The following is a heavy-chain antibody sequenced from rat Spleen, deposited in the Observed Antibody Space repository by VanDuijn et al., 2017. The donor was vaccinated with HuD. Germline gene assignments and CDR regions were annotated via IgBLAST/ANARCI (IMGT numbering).Heavy chain of an antibody. J-gene: IGHJ3*01. CDR3: TTYSNWFPY. CDR1: GFTFSSFP. Sequence: EVQLVESGGGLVQPGRSLKLSCAASGFTFSSFPMAWVRQAPEKGLEWVASITHEGSSPDYGNAVKGRFTISRNNAKSTLSLQMDSLTSEDTATYYCTTYSNWFPYWGQGTLVTVSS. CDR2: ITHEGSSP. V-gene: IGHV5-29*01. D-gene: IGHD1-7*01.